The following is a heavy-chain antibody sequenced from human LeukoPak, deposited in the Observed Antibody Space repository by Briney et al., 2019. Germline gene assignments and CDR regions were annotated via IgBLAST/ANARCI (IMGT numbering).Heavy chain of an antibody. CDR1: GASITSGGHY. J-gene: IGHJ4*02. V-gene: IGHV4-31*03. Sequence: PSETLSLTCTVSGASITSGGHYWTWIRQHPEEGLEWIGYISNSGSTYYNPSLKSRITISLDTSQNQFSLNLISVTAADTAVYYCARARYGSGSYAFDYWGQGTLLTVSS. CDR2: ISNSGST. D-gene: IGHD3-10*01. CDR3: ARARYGSGSYAFDY.